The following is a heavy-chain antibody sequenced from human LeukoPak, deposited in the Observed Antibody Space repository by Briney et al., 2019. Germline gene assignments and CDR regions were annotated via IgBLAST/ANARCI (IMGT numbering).Heavy chain of an antibody. V-gene: IGHV3-48*04. CDR3: ARDPVLLWFGVEF. Sequence: GGSLRLSCAASGFTFSSYSMNWVRQAPGKGLEWISYISSSGGTIYYADSVKGRFTISRDNAKNSLYLQMNSLRAEDTAVYYCARDPVLLWFGVEFWGQGTLVTVSS. CDR2: ISSSGGTI. D-gene: IGHD3-10*01. J-gene: IGHJ4*02. CDR1: GFTFSSYS.